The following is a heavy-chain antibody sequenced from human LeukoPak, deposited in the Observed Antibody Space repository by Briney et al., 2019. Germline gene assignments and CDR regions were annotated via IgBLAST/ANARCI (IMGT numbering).Heavy chain of an antibody. CDR3: ARDSSGIAVAGNFDY. CDR1: GYTFTSYG. D-gene: IGHD6-19*01. CDR2: TSVHNGNT. V-gene: IGHV1-18*01. J-gene: IGHJ4*02. Sequence: ASVKLSCKASGYTFTSYGISWVRQAPGQGLEWKGWTSVHNGNTNYAQKLQGRVTMTTATSTSTAYMELRSLRSDDTAVYYCARDSSGIAVAGNFDYWGQGTLVTVSS.